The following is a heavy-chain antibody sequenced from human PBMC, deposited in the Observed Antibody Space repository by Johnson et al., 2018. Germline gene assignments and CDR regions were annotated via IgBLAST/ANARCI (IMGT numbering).Heavy chain of an antibody. CDR1: GFTFDVYA. CDR3: TKEKGDYYDSSGLDD. Sequence: VQLVESGGGLVQPGRSLRLSCAASGFTFDVYAMHWVRQTPGKGLEWVAGINWHGGIIGYADSVKGRFTISRDNAKNSLYLQMDSLRAEDTALYYCTKEKGDYYDSSGLDDWGQGTLVTVSS. CDR2: INWHGGII. D-gene: IGHD3-22*01. V-gene: IGHV3-9*01. J-gene: IGHJ4*02.